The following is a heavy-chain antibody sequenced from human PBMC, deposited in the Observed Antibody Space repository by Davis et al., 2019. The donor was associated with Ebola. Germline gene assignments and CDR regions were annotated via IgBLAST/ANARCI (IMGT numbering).Heavy chain of an antibody. D-gene: IGHD4-17*01. CDR2: ISSGGYSI. J-gene: IGHJ4*02. CDR3: AKDYHDYGDSTHTLDS. V-gene: IGHV3-21*01. Sequence: GESLKISCAASGFTFSTYRMNWVRLAPGKGLEWVASISSGGYSIYYADSVKGRFAISRDNAKNSLYLQMSSLRAEDTAVYYCAKDYHDYGDSTHTLDSWGQGTLVTVSS. CDR1: GFTFSTYR.